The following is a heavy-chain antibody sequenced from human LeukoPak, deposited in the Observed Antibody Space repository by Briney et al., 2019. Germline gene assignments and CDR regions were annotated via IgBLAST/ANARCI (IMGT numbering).Heavy chain of an antibody. CDR2: LTSSGGGT. D-gene: IGHD6-19*01. J-gene: IGHJ4*02. V-gene: IGHV3-23*01. CDR1: GFNFRDFA. CDR3: GRGGIALAGLDY. Sequence: GGSLRLSRAASGFNFRDFAISWVRQAPGKGLEWVSSLTSSGGGTYYADSVKGRFTISRDNSKNTLYLQMNSLRVEDTAVYYCGRGGIALAGLDYWGQGTLVTVSS.